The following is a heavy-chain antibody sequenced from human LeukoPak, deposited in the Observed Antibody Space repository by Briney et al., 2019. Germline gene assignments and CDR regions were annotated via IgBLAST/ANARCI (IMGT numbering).Heavy chain of an antibody. J-gene: IGHJ3*01. CDR1: GFAFSSHA. Sequence: PGGSLRLACAASGFAFSSHAMTEVRHAPGKGLEWVSSISGSSEKTYYADSVKGRFTISRDSSQKILNLQMNNLRVEDTAIYYCARGSTYDFWSGDALDVWGQGTMVTVAS. D-gene: IGHD3-3*01. CDR3: ARGSTYDFWSGDALDV. V-gene: IGHV3-23*01. CDR2: ISGSSEKT.